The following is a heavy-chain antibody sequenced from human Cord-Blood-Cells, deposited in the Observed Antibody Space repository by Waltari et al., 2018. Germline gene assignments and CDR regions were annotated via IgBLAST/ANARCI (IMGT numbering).Heavy chain of an antibody. CDR3: ARAFYDNRYYMDV. D-gene: IGHD3-9*01. V-gene: IGHV4-34*01. CDR1: GGSFSVYY. CDR2: INHSGGT. Sequence: QVQLPQCGAGLLKPSETLSLTCAVYGGSFSVYYWRWIRQPPGKGLEWIGEINHSGGTNYNPSLKSRGTISVDTSKNQFSLKLSSVTAADTAVYYCARAFYDNRYYMDVWGKGTTVTVAS. J-gene: IGHJ6*03.